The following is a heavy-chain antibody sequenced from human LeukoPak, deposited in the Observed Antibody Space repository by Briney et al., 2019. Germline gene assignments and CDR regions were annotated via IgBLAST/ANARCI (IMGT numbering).Heavy chain of an antibody. CDR2: IYYSGST. CDR3: ARDPSSGEDL. D-gene: IGHD3-10*01. V-gene: IGHV4-59*01. J-gene: IGHJ2*01. Sequence: SETLSLTCSVSGGSINSYHWSWIRQPPGKGLEWIGYIYYSGSTNYNPSLKSRVTISVDTSKNQFSLKLTSVTAADTAVYYCARDPSSGEDLWGRGGLVTVSS. CDR1: GGSINSYH.